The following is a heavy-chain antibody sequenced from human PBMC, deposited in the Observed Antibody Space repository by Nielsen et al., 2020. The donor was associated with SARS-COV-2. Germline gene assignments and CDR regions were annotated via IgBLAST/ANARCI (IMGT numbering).Heavy chain of an antibody. J-gene: IGHJ3*02. CDR2: ISGSGGST. CDR1: GFTFSSYA. V-gene: IGHV3-23*01. Sequence: GESLKISCAASGFTFSSYAMSWVRPAPGKGLEWVSAISGSGGSTYYADSVKGRFTISRDNSKNTLYLQMNSLRAEDTAVYYCAKDQTGTSGNYGDAFDIWGQGTMVTVSS. D-gene: IGHD1-26*01. CDR3: AKDQTGTSGNYGDAFDI.